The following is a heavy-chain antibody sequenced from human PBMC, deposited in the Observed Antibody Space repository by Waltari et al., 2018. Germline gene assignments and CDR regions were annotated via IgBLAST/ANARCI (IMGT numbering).Heavy chain of an antibody. J-gene: IGHJ3*02. V-gene: IGHV3-64*07. CDR1: GFTLSSYA. CDR3: ARGKEEYYDSSGYLYAFDI. D-gene: IGHD3-22*01. Sequence: EVQLVESGGGLVQPGGSLRLSCAASGFTLSSYAMHWVRQAPGKGLEYVSAISRNGGSTYYADSVKGRFTISRDNSKNTLYLQMGSLRAEDMAVYYCARGKEEYYDSSGYLYAFDIWGQGTMVTVSS. CDR2: ISRNGGST.